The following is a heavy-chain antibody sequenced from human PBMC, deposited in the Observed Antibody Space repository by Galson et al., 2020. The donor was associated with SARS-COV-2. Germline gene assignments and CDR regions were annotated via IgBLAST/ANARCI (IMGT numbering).Heavy chain of an antibody. CDR2: ISYDGSNK. CDR3: ARSNSGSYYGAYDY. Sequence: GESLKISCAASGFTFSSYAMHWVRQAPGKGLEWVAVISYDGSNKYYADSVKGRFTISRDNSKNTLYLQMNSLRAEDTAVYYCARSNSGSYYGAYDYWGQGTLVTVSS. D-gene: IGHD1-26*01. CDR1: GFTFSSYA. V-gene: IGHV3-30-3*01. J-gene: IGHJ4*02.